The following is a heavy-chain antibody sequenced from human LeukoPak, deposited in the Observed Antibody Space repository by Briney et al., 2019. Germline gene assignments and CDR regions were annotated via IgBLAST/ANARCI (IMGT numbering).Heavy chain of an antibody. CDR2: IYYSGST. CDR3: ARPTLSYYGILTGYRRDAFDI. CDR1: GGSISSSSYY. D-gene: IGHD3-9*01. J-gene: IGHJ3*02. Sequence: SETLSLTCTVSGGSISSSSYYGGWIRQPPGKGLEWIGSIYYSGSTYYNSSLKSRVTISVDTSKNQFSLKLSSVTAADTAVYYCARPTLSYYGILTGYRRDAFDIWGQGTMVTVSS. V-gene: IGHV4-39*01.